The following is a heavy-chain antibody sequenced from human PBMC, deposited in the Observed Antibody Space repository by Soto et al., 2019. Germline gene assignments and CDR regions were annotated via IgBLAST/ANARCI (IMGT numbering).Heavy chain of an antibody. J-gene: IGHJ5*02. CDR3: ARGGNYYDSSGSSWFDP. D-gene: IGHD3-22*01. Sequence: SETLSLTCTVSGGSINSGGYSWTWIRQPPGKGLEWIGFIYHTGTTYYNPSLKSRVTISVDRSKNQFSLKLNSVTAADTAVYYCARGGNYYDSSGSSWFDPWGQGALVTGSS. V-gene: IGHV4-30-2*01. CDR1: GGSINSGGYS. CDR2: IYHTGTT.